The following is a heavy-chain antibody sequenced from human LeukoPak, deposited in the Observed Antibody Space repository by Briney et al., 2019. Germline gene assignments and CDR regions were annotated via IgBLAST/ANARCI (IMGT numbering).Heavy chain of an antibody. J-gene: IGHJ6*02. CDR3: ATGIPIATVISYYYYGMDV. CDR2: FDPEDGET. CDR1: GYTLTELS. D-gene: IGHD4-11*01. V-gene: IGHV1-24*01. Sequence: ASVKVSCKVYGYTLTELSMHWVRQAPGKGLEWMGGFDPEDGETIYAQKFQGRVTMTEDTSTDTAYMELSSLRSEDTAVYYCATGIPIATVISYYYYGMDVWGQGTTVTVSS.